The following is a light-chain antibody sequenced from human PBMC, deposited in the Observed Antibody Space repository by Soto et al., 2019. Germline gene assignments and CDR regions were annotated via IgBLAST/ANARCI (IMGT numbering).Light chain of an antibody. CDR3: QQYNST. Sequence: DIQMTQSPSTLSASVGDRVTITCRASQSISNWLAWYQQKPGKAPKLLIYKASSLEGGVPSRFSGSGSGTEFTLIISSLRPDDFATYYCQQYNSTFGQGTKVDIK. V-gene: IGKV1-5*03. CDR1: QSISNW. J-gene: IGKJ1*01. CDR2: KAS.